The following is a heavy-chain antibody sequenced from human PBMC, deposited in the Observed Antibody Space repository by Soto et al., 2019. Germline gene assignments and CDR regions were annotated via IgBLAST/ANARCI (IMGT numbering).Heavy chain of an antibody. D-gene: IGHD6-13*01. CDR3: ARRKAGTTPWFDP. CDR1: GYTFTSYA. CDR2: INAGNGNT. J-gene: IGHJ5*02. V-gene: IGHV1-3*01. Sequence: QVPLVQSGAEVKKPGASVKVSCKASGYTFTSYAMHWVRQAPGQRLEWMGWINAGNGNTKYSQKFQGRVTITRDTSASTAYMELSSLRSEDTAVYYCARRKAGTTPWFDPWGQGTLVTVSS.